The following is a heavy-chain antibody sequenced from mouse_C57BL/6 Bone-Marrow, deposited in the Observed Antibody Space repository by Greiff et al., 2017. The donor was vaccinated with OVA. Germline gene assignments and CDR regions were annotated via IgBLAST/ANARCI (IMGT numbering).Heavy chain of an antibody. D-gene: IGHD1-1*01. CDR2: ICPGDGDT. Sequence: VQLQQSGAELVKPGASVKISCKASGYAFSSYWMNWVRQRPGKGLEWIGQICPGDGDTNYNGKFKGKATLTAARSSSTANMQLSSLTSEDSAVYVCARSGKYWFAYWGQGTLVTVSA. CDR1: GYAFSSYW. J-gene: IGHJ3*01. CDR3: ARSGKYWFAY. V-gene: IGHV1-80*01.